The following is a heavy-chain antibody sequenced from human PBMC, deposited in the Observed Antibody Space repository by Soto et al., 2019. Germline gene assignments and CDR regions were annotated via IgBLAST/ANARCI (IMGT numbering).Heavy chain of an antibody. Sequence: GSLILSCEVSGFTFSSYGMNWVRQGPGKGLEWVSTIGRGGDTYYADSAKGRFTISRDNSKNTLFLQMNSLRAEDTALYFCAKDGTTAGIHYYGMDVWGQGTTVTVSS. CDR2: IGRGGDT. V-gene: IGHV3-23*01. D-gene: IGHD2-2*02. CDR1: GFTFSSYG. J-gene: IGHJ6*02. CDR3: AKDGTTAGIHYYGMDV.